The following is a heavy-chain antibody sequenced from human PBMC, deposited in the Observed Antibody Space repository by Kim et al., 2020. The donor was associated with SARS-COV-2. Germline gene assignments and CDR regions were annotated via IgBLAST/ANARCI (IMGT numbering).Heavy chain of an antibody. D-gene: IGHD3-10*01. V-gene: IGHV3-21*01. CDR3: AREPLWFGEIRYYYYGMDV. J-gene: IGHJ6*02. CDR1: GFTFSSYS. CDR2: ISSSSSYI. Sequence: GGSLRLSCAASGFTFSSYSMNWVRQAPGKGLEWVSSISSSSSYIYYADSVKGRFTISRDNAKNSLYLQMNSLRAEDTAVYYCAREPLWFGEIRYYYYGMDVWGQRTTVTVSS.